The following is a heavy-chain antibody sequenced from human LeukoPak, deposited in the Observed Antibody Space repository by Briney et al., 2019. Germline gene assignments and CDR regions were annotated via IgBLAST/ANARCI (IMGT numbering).Heavy chain of an antibody. CDR3: ARAYYDFWSALPDY. J-gene: IGHJ4*02. CDR2: ISGSGGST. Sequence: GGSLRLSCAASGFTFSSYAMSWVRQAPGKGLEWVSAISGSGGSTYYADSVKGRFTISRDNSKNTLYLQMNSLRAEDTAVYYCARAYYDFWSALPDYWGQGTLVTVSS. V-gene: IGHV3-23*01. CDR1: GFTFSSYA. D-gene: IGHD3-3*01.